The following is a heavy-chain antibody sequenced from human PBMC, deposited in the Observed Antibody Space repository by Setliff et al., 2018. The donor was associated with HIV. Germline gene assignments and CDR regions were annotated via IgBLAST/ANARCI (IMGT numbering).Heavy chain of an antibody. J-gene: IGHJ4*02. V-gene: IGHV1-69*05. CDR1: GDTSSNSA. D-gene: IGHD2-15*01. CDR2: SIPLFGTV. Sequence: SVKVSCKASGDTSSNSALTWVRQAPGQGLEWMGGSIPLFGTVKYAQKFQGRLTITTDELMTTAYMELSSLRPEDTAVYYCASGSGYCRSGTCYVGVHKNPDKYYSDYWGQGTLVTVSS. CDR3: ASGSGYCRSGTCYVGVHKNPDKYYSDY.